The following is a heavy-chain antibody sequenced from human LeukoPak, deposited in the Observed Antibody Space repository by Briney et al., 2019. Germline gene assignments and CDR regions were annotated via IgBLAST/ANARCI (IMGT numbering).Heavy chain of an antibody. D-gene: IGHD1-20*01. CDR2: IRSKAYGCTT. Sequence: GGSLRLSCAASGFTVSSNYMSWVRQAPGKGLEWVGFIRSKAYGCTTEYAASVKAKFTISRDDSKSIAYLQMNNLETEGTAVYYCTRDRRYNWNDPNLDYWGQGTLVTVSS. V-gene: IGHV3-49*04. CDR1: GFTVSSNY. CDR3: TRDRRYNWNDPNLDY. J-gene: IGHJ4*02.